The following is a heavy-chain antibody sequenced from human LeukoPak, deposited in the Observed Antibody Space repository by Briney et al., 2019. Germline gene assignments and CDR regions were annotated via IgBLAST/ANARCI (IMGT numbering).Heavy chain of an antibody. Sequence: SETLSLTCTVSGGSISSSSYYWGWIRQPPGKGLEWIGNIYSTGNTKYNPSLKRRVTISADTSKNQISLRLRSVTAADTAVFYCARDGDAESPAIAGAFDLWGRGTMVTVSS. CDR3: ARDGDAESPAIAGAFDL. V-gene: IGHV4-39*02. D-gene: IGHD2-21*02. CDR1: GGSISSSSYY. J-gene: IGHJ3*01. CDR2: IYSTGNT.